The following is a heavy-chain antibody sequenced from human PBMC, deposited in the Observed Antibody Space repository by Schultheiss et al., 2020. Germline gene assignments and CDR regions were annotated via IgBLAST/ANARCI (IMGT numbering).Heavy chain of an antibody. CDR3: ARAYYYGSGSYVHLDY. Sequence: SETLSLTCAVYGGSFSGYYWSWIRQPPGKGLEWIGSIYYSGSTYYNPSLKSRVTISVDTSKNQFSLKLSSVTAADTAVYYCARAYYYGSGSYVHLDYWGQGTLVNVYS. CDR1: GGSFSGYY. D-gene: IGHD3-10*01. J-gene: IGHJ4*02. CDR2: IYYSGST. V-gene: IGHV4-34*01.